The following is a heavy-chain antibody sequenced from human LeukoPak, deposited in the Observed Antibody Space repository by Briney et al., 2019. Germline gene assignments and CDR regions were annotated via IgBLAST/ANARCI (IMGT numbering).Heavy chain of an antibody. V-gene: IGHV3-23*01. CDR2: TSDRGDYT. Sequence: GGSLRLSCAASGFTFSSHSMNWVRQAPGKGLEWVSGTSDRGDYTYYADSVKGRFTISRDNSKNTLYLQMNSLRAEDTALYFCAKKAQYNGNYPLDYWGQGTLVTVSS. CDR3: AKKAQYNGNYPLDY. J-gene: IGHJ4*02. D-gene: IGHD1-7*01. CDR1: GFTFSSHS.